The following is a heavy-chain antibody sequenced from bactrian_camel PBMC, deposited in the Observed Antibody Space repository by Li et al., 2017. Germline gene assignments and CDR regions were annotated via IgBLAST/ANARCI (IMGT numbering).Heavy chain of an antibody. J-gene: IGHJ6*01. Sequence: VQLVESGGGSVQDGGSLKLSCKFSQYTHDSYCLGWFRQTPGKDREEVATLEREERTTYADFVQGRFTISRDYAENTLYLQMNSLKPEDTAMYYCAAGGRLKGYCLSSADFFDYWGQGTQVTVS. CDR3: AAGGRLKGYCLSSADFFDY. CDR1: QYTHDSYC. CDR2: LEREERT. V-gene: IGHV3S55*01. D-gene: IGHD2*01.